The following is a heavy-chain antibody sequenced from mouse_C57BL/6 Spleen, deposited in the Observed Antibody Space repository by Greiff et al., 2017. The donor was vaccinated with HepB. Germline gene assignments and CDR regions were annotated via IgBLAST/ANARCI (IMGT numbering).Heavy chain of an antibody. D-gene: IGHD1-1*01. J-gene: IGHJ1*03. CDR3: ARRGYYGSSHFDV. CDR2: T. V-gene: IGHV1-63*01. Sequence: TNYNEKFKGKATLTADKSSSTAYMQFSSLTSEDSAIYYCARRGYYGSSHFDVWGTGTTVTVSS.